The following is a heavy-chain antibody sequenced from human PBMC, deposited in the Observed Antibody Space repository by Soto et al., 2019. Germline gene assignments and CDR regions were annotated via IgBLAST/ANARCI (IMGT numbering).Heavy chain of an antibody. CDR1: GGSISSNTYY. CDR3: ARLTPAPTSGYSRYYFDY. J-gene: IGHJ4*02. Sequence: PSETLSLTCTVSGGSISSNTYYWGWIRQPPGKGLEWIGNIYYSGSTYYDPSLKSRVTISVDTSKNQFSLKLSSVTAADTAVYYCARLTPAPTSGYSRYYFDYWGQGTLVTVSS. V-gene: IGHV4-39*01. CDR2: IYYSGST. D-gene: IGHD3-3*01.